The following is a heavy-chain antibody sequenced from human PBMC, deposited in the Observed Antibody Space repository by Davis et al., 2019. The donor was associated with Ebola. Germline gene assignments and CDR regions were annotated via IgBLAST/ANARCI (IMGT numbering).Heavy chain of an antibody. CDR1: GYTFTGYY. Sequence: SVKVSCKASGYTFTGYYMHWVRQAPGQGLEWMGRIIPILGIANYAQKFQGRVTITADKSTSTAYMELSSLRSEDTALYYCARDLESIDQSYWGQGTLVTVSS. V-gene: IGHV1-69*04. D-gene: IGHD2-2*01. J-gene: IGHJ4*02. CDR3: ARDLESIDQSY. CDR2: IIPILGIA.